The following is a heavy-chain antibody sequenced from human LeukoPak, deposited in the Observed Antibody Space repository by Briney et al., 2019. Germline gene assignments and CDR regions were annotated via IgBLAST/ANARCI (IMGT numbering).Heavy chain of an antibody. V-gene: IGHV3-11*04. CDR1: GFTFSDYY. CDR3: ARGRARRPRYYDFWSGDILGAFDI. J-gene: IGHJ3*02. D-gene: IGHD3-3*01. CDR2: ISSSGSTI. Sequence: PGGSLRLSCAAPGFTFSDYYMSWIRQAPGKGLEWVSYISSSGSTIYYADSVKGRFTISRDNANNSLYLQMNSLRAEDTAVYYCARGRARRPRYYDFWSGDILGAFDIWGQGTMVTVSS.